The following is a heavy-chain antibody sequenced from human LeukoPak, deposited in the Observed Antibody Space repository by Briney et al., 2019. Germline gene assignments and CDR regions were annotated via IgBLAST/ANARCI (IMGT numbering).Heavy chain of an antibody. D-gene: IGHD2-2*01. J-gene: IGHJ6*04. CDR2: ISYDGSNK. CDR3: AKLRDRSSTSCYYYGMDV. Sequence: GGSLRLSCAASGFTFSSYGMHWVRQAPGKGLEWVAVISYDGSNKYYADSVKGRFTISRDNSKNTLYLQMNSLRAEDTAVYYCAKLRDRSSTSCYYYGMDVWGKGTTVTVSS. V-gene: IGHV3-30*18. CDR1: GFTFSSYG.